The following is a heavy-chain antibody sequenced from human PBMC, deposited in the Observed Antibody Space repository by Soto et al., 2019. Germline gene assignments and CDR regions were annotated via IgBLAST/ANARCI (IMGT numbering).Heavy chain of an antibody. Sequence: QVQLQESGPGLVKPSQTQSHTCTVSGGSISSGGCYWRWIRQHPGKGLEWIGCIYYSGSTYYNPSLKSRVTISVDTSKNQSSLKLSSVTAADTAVYYCARDSLLMVRGVITPSYYYGMDVWGQGTTVTVSS. D-gene: IGHD3-10*01. CDR2: IYYSGST. J-gene: IGHJ6*02. CDR1: GGSISSGGCY. V-gene: IGHV4-31*03. CDR3: ARDSLLMVRGVITPSYYYGMDV.